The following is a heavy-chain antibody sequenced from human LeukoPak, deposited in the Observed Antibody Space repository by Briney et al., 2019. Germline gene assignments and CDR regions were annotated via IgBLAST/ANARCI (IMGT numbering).Heavy chain of an antibody. D-gene: IGHD1-26*01. CDR1: GFTFSSYS. CDR3: ARGSRSTLYYYYYMDV. J-gene: IGHJ6*03. Sequence: GGSLRLSCAASGFTFSSYSMNWVRQAPGKGLEWVSYISSSSSTIYYADSVKGRFTISRDNAKNSLYLQMNSLRAEDTAVYYCARGSRSTLYYYYYMDVWGKGTTVTVSS. CDR2: ISSSSSTI. V-gene: IGHV3-48*01.